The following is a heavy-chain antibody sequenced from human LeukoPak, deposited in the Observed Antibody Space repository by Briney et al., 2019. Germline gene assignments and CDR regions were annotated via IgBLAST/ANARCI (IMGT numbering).Heavy chain of an antibody. CDR1: GGSISTTTNF. J-gene: IGHJ4*02. CDR3: ARVHSGYQYYFNY. D-gene: IGHD5-12*01. V-gene: IGHV4-39*07. Sequence: SETLSLTCSVSGGSISTTTNFWAWIRQPPGKGLEWIGTIYYSGSTNYNPSLKSRVTISVDTSKNQFSLKLSSVTAADTAVYSCARVHSGYQYYFNYWGQGTLVTVSS. CDR2: IYYSGST.